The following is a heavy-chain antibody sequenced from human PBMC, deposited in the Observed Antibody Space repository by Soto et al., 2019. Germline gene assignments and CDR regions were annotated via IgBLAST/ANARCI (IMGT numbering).Heavy chain of an antibody. Sequence: PSETLSLTCTVSGGSINYYYWSWIRQPPGRGLEWIGYITYSGNTNYNPSLKSRVSISLDTSRNQFSLVLSSVTAADTAVYYCARDRLGSGSYLAFDPWGQGTLVTVSS. CDR2: ITYSGNT. J-gene: IGHJ5*02. CDR3: ARDRLGSGSYLAFDP. D-gene: IGHD3-10*01. V-gene: IGHV4-59*01. CDR1: GGSINYYY.